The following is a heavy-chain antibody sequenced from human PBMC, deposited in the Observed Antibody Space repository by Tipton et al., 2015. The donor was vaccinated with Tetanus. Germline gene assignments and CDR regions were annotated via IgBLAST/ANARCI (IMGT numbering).Heavy chain of an antibody. V-gene: IGHV4-34*01. CDR2: INHSGST. J-gene: IGHJ4*02. CDR3: ARPNYYDSSGYSYYFDY. CDR1: GGSFSGYY. D-gene: IGHD3-22*01. Sequence: TLSLTCAVYGGSFSGYYWSWIRQPPGKGLEWIGEINHSGSTNYNPSLKSRVTISVDTSKNQFSLKLSSVTAADTAVYYCARPNYYDSSGYSYYFDYWGQGTLVTVSS.